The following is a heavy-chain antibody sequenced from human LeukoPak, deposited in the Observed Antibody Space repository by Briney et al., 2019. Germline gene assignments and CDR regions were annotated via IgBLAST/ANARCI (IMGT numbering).Heavy chain of an antibody. V-gene: IGHV3-66*01. D-gene: IGHD3-16*01. CDR3: AREGGANS. CDR2: IYSGGST. CDR1: GFSLSAYG. J-gene: IGHJ4*02. Sequence: GGSLRLSCAASGFSLSAYGVHWVRQAPGKGLEWVSVIYSGGSTYYADSVKGRFTISRDNSKNTLYLQMNSLRAEDTAVYYCAREGGANSWGQGTLVTVSS.